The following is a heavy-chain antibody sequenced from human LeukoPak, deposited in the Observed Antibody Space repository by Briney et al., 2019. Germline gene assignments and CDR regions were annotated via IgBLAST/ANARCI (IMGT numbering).Heavy chain of an antibody. CDR1: GFSFSSYA. CDR2: IRYDGRNK. D-gene: IGHD1-26*01. J-gene: IGHJ4*02. Sequence: GGSLRLSCAASGFSFSSYAMHWVRQAPGKGLEWVAFIRYDGRNKYYADSVKGRFTISRDNSKNTLYLQMNSLRAEDTSVYYCAKDLGDSGPTPDSDYWGQGTLVTVSS. V-gene: IGHV3-30*02. CDR3: AKDLGDSGPTPDSDY.